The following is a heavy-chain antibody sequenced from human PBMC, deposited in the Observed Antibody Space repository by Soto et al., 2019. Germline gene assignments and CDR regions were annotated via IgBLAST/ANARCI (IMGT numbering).Heavy chain of an antibody. D-gene: IGHD3-3*01. CDR2: INPNSGGT. CDR3: ARGGEGLRFLEWLLYLDY. CDR1: GYTFTGYY. Sequence: QVQLVQSGAEVKKPGASMKVSCKASGYTFTGYYMHWVRQAPGQGLEWMGWINPNSGGTNYAQKFQGWVTMTRDTSISTAYMELSRLRSDDTAVYYCARGGEGLRFLEWLLYLDYWGQGTLVTVSS. V-gene: IGHV1-2*04. J-gene: IGHJ4*02.